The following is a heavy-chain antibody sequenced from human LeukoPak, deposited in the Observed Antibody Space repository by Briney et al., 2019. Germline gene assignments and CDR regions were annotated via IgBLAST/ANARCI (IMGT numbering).Heavy chain of an antibody. D-gene: IGHD2-2*02. Sequence: GGSLRLSCAASGFTFSSYSMNWVRQAPGKGLEWVSYISSSSSTIYYADSVKGRFTISRDNAKNSLYMQMKSLRAEDTAVYYCARLQKNDCSSTSCYINDYYYYYMDVWGKGTTVTVSS. CDR2: ISSSSSTI. CDR1: GFTFSSYS. V-gene: IGHV3-48*01. CDR3: ARLQKNDCSSTSCYINDYYYYYMDV. J-gene: IGHJ6*03.